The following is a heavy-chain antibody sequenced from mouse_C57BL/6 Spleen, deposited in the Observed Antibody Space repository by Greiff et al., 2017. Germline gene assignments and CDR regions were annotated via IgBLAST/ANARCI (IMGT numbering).Heavy chain of an antibody. CDR3: ARDHSNYYYFDY. CDR1: GFTFSSYA. J-gene: IGHJ2*01. CDR2: ISDGGSYT. V-gene: IGHV5-4*01. D-gene: IGHD2-5*01. Sequence: DVMLVESGGGLVKPGGSLKLSCAASGFTFSSYAMSWVRQTPEKRLEWVATISDGGSYTYYPDNVKGRFTISRDNAKNNLYLQMSHLKSEDTAMYYCARDHSNYYYFDYWGQGTTLTVSS.